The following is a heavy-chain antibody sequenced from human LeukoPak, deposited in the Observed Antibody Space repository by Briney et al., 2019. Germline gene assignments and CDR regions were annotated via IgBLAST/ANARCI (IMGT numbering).Heavy chain of an antibody. CDR1: GDSISSGDYY. V-gene: IGHV4-30-2*01. CDR3: ARSAAPRARIAAARGGYYYYGMDV. J-gene: IGHJ6*02. Sequence: SETLSLTCTVSGDSISSGDYYWSWIRQPPGRGLEWIGYISHSGSTYYNPSLKSRVTISVDRSKNQFSLKLSSVTAADTAVYYCARSAAPRARIAAARGGYYYYGMDVWGQGTTVTVSS. CDR2: ISHSGST. D-gene: IGHD6-13*01.